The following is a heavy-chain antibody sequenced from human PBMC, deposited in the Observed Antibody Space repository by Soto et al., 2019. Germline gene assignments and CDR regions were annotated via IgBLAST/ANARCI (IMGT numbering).Heavy chain of an antibody. Sequence: QVQLVQSGAEVKKPGSSVKVSCKASGGPFSSYAISWVRQAPGQGLEWMGGIIPIFGTANYAQKFQGRVTITADESTRTGYMELSSLRSEDKAVYYCAGRITMVRGHPGMDVWGQGTTVTVSS. J-gene: IGHJ6*02. V-gene: IGHV1-69*01. CDR1: GGPFSSYA. CDR2: IIPIFGTA. D-gene: IGHD3-10*01. CDR3: AGRITMVRGHPGMDV.